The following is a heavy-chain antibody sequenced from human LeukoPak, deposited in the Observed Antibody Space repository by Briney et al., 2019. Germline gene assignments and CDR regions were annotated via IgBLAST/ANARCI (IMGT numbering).Heavy chain of an antibody. D-gene: IGHD6-19*01. J-gene: IGHJ4*02. CDR3: AKRTKGSSGWDY. CDR1: GFTFSSYW. V-gene: IGHV3-74*01. Sequence: PGGSLRLSCAASGFTFSSYWMHWVRQAPGKGLVWVSRINSDGSSTSYADSVKGRFTISRDNAKNTLYLQMNSLRAEDTAVYYCAKRTKGSSGWDYWGQGTLVTVSS. CDR2: INSDGSST.